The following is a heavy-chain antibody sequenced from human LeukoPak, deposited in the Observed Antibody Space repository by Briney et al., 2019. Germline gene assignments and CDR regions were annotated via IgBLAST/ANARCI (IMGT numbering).Heavy chain of an antibody. CDR3: ARPGEVYYYDSSGYPAHYIDY. D-gene: IGHD3-22*01. Sequence: PSETLSLTCSVSGGSIYNSADHWGWIRQPRGKGLEWIGRSYYSGSTYYNPSLKSRVTISVDTSKNQFSLKLSSVTAADTAVYYCARPGEVYYYDSSGYPAHYIDYWGQGTLVTVSS. CDR1: GGSIYNSADH. CDR2: SYYSGST. J-gene: IGHJ4*02. V-gene: IGHV4-39*01.